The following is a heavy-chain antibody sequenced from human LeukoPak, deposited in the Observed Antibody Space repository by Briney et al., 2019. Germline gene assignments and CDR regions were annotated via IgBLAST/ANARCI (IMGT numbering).Heavy chain of an antibody. CDR1: GFTFGDYA. D-gene: IGHD2-2*01. J-gene: IGHJ6*02. CDR2: IRSKAYGGTT. V-gene: IGHV3-49*03. CDR3: TRAHRSEYCSSTSCTHYYYGMDV. Sequence: PGGSLRLSCTASGFTFGDYAMSWFRQAPGKGLEWVGFIRSKAYGGTTEYAASVKGRFTISRDDSKSIAYLQMNSLKTEDTAVYYCTRAHRSEYCSSTSCTHYYYGMDVWGQGTTVTVSS.